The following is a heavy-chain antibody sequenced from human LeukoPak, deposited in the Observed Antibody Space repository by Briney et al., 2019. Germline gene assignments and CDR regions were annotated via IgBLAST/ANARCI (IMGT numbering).Heavy chain of an antibody. D-gene: IGHD2-8*02. CDR1: EFSISHYA. CDR2: DASSTTST. J-gene: IGHJ6*03. CDR3: SKEPLGACAGAVCYYLDV. V-gene: IGHV3-23*01. Sequence: PGGSLRLSCTASEFSISHYAMSWVRQARGQGLGWGSADASSTTSTYYASSARGRFTISRDNAMNTLYLQMNSLRADDTAVYYCSKEPLGACAGAVCYYLDVWGKGTTVIVSS.